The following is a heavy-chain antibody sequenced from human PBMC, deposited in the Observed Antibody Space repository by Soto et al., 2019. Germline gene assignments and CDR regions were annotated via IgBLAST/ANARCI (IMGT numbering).Heavy chain of an antibody. V-gene: IGHV3-11*01. CDR2: IGSSDNII. Sequence: GGSLRLSCAASGFTFSDYYMSWIRQAPGKGLEWVSYIGSSDNIIYYAGSVKGRFTISRDNAKNSLYLQMNSLRAEDTAVYYCARDLGYYESSGYFDYWGQGTLVTVSS. CDR1: GFTFSDYY. CDR3: ARDLGYYESSGYFDY. J-gene: IGHJ4*02. D-gene: IGHD3-22*01.